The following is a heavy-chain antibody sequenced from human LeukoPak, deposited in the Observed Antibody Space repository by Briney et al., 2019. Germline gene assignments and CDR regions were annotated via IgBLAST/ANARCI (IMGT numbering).Heavy chain of an antibody. D-gene: IGHD3-22*01. CDR1: GLTASHNV. CDR2: IWYDGSNQ. J-gene: IGHJ4*02. Sequence: GGCLRLSCAASGLTASHNVNNAMSWVRHAPGKGREWVAVIWYDGSNQQYADSVKGRFTISRDNSGNTVFLQMNSLRPEDTAVYYRAKGDSPDPFEHWGLGTLVTVSS. V-gene: IGHV3-33*06. CDR3: AKGDSPDPFEH.